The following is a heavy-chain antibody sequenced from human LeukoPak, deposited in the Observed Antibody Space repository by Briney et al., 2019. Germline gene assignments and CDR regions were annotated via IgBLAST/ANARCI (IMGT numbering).Heavy chain of an antibody. D-gene: IGHD2-2*01. J-gene: IGHJ4*02. CDR2: ISGSGGST. CDR1: GFTFSSYA. CDR3: ASSIVVVPVLDY. V-gene: IGHV3-23*01. Sequence: GGSLRLSCAASGFTFSSYAMSWVRQAPGKGLEWVSAISGSGGSTYYADSVKGRFTISRDNSKNTLYLQMNSLRAEDTAVYYCASSIVVVPVLDYWGQGTLVTVSS.